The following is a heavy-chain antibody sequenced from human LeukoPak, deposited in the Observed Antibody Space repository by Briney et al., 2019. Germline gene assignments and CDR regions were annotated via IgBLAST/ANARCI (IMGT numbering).Heavy chain of an antibody. CDR3: ARVTGSSWSFDY. V-gene: IGHV1-2*06. CDR1: VYTFTGYY. CDR2: INPNSGGT. Sequence: GASVKVSLKASVYTFTGYYMHWVRQAPRQGLKWLGRINPNSGGTNNAQKFQGRVTMTRDTSISTAYMELSRLSSDDTAVYYCARVTGSSWSFDYWGQGTLVTF. D-gene: IGHD6-13*01. J-gene: IGHJ4*02.